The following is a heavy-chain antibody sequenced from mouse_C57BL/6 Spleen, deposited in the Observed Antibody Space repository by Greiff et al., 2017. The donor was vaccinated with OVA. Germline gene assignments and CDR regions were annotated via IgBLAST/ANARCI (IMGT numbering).Heavy chain of an antibody. D-gene: IGHD1-1*01. CDR3: ARGPFMTTALTVYYYAMDY. CDR1: GYAFSSSW. CDR2: IYPGDGDT. V-gene: IGHV1-82*01. Sequence: VKLQESGPELVKPGASVKISCKASGYAFSSSWMNWVKQRPGKGLEWIGRIYPGDGDTNYNGKFKGKATLTADKSSSTAYMQLSSLTSEDSAVYLCARGPFMTTALTVYYYAMDYWGQGTSVTVSS. J-gene: IGHJ4*01.